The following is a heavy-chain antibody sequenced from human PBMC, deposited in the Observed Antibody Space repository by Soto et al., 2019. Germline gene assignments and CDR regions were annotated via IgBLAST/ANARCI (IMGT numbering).Heavy chain of an antibody. CDR3: AAGEQWLVLDY. V-gene: IGHV1-58*01. Sequence: SVKVSCKASGFTFTRSAVQWVRQARGQRLEWIGWIVVGSGNTNYAQKFQERVTITRDMSTSTAYMELSSLRSEDTAVYYCAAGEQWLVLDYWGQGTLVPVSS. J-gene: IGHJ4*02. CDR1: GFTFTRSA. CDR2: IVVGSGNT. D-gene: IGHD6-19*01.